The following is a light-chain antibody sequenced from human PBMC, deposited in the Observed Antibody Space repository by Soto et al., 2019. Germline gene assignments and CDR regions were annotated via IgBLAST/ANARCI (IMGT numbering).Light chain of an antibody. Sequence: FMLTQPHSVSESPGKTVTISCTRSSGSIASNSVQWYQQRPGSAPTTVIYEDNQRPSGVPDRFSGSIDSSSNSASLTISGLKTEDEADYYCQSYDSSTRVFGGGTKLTVL. J-gene: IGLJ3*02. CDR3: QSYDSSTRV. V-gene: IGLV6-57*03. CDR1: SGSIASNS. CDR2: EDN.